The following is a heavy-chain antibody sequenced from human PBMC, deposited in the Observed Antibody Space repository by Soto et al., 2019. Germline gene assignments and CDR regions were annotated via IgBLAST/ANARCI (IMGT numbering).Heavy chain of an antibody. CDR1: GYTFTSYA. CDR2: INAGNGNT. J-gene: IGHJ4*02. V-gene: IGHV1-3*01. D-gene: IGHD5-12*01. CDR3: ASDLGGSPAY. Sequence: QVQLVQSGAEVKKPGASVKVSCKASGYTFTSYAIHWVRQAPGQRLEWMGWINAGNGNTKYSQKFQDRVTITRDTSASTAYRELSSLRSEDTAVYYCASDLGGSPAYWGQGTLVTVSS.